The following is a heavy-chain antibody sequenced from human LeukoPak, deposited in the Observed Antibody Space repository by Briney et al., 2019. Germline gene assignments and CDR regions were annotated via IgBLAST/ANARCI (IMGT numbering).Heavy chain of an antibody. CDR2: ITENGDNT. V-gene: IGHV3-23*01. D-gene: IGHD1-26*01. CDR3: AKRDSSGSYEGDY. Sequence: GGSLRLSCAASGFTFSSYAMSWVRQAAGKGLGWVLGITENGDNTYYADSVKGRSTISRDNSKNTLYLQMNNLRAEDTAVYYCAKRDSSGSYEGDYWGQGTLVTVSS. CDR1: GFTFSSYA. J-gene: IGHJ4*02.